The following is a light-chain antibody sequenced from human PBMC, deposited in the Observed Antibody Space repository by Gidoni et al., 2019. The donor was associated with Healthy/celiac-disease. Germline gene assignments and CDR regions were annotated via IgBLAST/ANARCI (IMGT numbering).Light chain of an antibody. CDR1: QSISSY. CDR2: AAS. J-gene: IGKJ1*01. Sequence: DIQMTQSPSSLSASVEDRGTITCRASQSISSYLNWYQQKPGKAPKLLIYAASSLQSGVPSRFSGSGSGTDFTLTISSLQPEDFATYYCQQSYSTPPWTFGQGTKVEIK. V-gene: IGKV1-39*01. CDR3: QQSYSTPPWT.